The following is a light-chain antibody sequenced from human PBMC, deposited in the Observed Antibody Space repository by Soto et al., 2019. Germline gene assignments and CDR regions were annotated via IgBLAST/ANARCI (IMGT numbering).Light chain of an antibody. CDR1: QSISYY. J-gene: IGKJ1*01. CDR2: STS. CDR3: QQSYSTTWT. Sequence: DIQMTQSPSSLSASVGDRVTITCRASQSISYYLNWYQQKQGRAPRLLIYSTSTLQSGVPSKLSGSASGTDFTLTISSLQPEDFATYYCQQSYSTTWTFGQGTKVDIX. V-gene: IGKV1-39*01.